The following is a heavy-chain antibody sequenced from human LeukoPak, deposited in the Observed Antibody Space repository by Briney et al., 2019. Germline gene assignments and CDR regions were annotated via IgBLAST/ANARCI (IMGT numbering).Heavy chain of an antibody. CDR1: GFTFGNYP. CDR2: VSANGIST. V-gene: IGHV3-23*01. Sequence: PGGSLRLSCAASGFTFGNYPMSWVRQAPGKGLEWVSVVSANGISTLYADSVKGRFTISRDNPMNTLYLQMSSLRAEDTAVYYCAKDRGYTTGRDFDYWGQGTLVTVPS. D-gene: IGHD3-10*01. J-gene: IGHJ4*02. CDR3: AKDRGYTTGRDFDY.